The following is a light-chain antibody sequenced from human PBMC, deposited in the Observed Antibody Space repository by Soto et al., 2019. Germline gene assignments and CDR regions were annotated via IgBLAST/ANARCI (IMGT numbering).Light chain of an antibody. Sequence: EIVLTQSPGTLSLSPGERATLSCRASQSLSSTYLAWYQQKPGQAPRLLIYGASSRATGIPDRFSGSGSATDFTLTIIRLEPEDFAVYHCQQYGNSPPTFGGGTKVEI. CDR1: QSLSSTY. CDR3: QQYGNSPPT. CDR2: GAS. J-gene: IGKJ4*01. V-gene: IGKV3-20*01.